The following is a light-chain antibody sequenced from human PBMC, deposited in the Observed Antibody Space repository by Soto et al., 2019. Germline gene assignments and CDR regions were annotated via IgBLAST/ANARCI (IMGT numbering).Light chain of an antibody. Sequence: IVLTNSPCTLSLSTGERATLSCRASQSVSSSYLAWFQQRPGQAPRLLIFATSRRATDISDRFSGSGSGTDFTLAIRRLEPEDFAVYYCHQFGYSPRTFGQGTKVDIK. V-gene: IGKV3-20*01. CDR2: ATS. CDR1: QSVSSSY. CDR3: HQFGYSPRT. J-gene: IGKJ1*01.